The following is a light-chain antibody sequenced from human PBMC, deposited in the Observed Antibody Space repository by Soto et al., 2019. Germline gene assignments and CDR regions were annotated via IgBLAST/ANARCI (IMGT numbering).Light chain of an antibody. J-gene: IGKJ5*01. V-gene: IGKV3-15*01. CDR2: GTS. CDR3: QQYDNWPRT. Sequence: EIVMTQSPATLSVSPGERATLSCRASQSVSGHLAWYQQKPGQTPRLLIHGTSTRATGIPGRFSGSGSGTEFTLTISSLQSEDFAVYYCQQYDNWPRTFGPGTRLEIK. CDR1: QSVSGH.